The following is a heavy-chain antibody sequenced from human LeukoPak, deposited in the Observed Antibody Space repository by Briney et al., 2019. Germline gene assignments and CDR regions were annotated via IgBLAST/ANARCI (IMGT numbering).Heavy chain of an antibody. V-gene: IGHV4-61*02. CDR2: ISSSGST. CDR1: GDSISSGDYY. D-gene: IGHD6-13*01. J-gene: IGHJ6*03. Sequence: PSQTLSLTCTVSGDSISSGDYYWSWIRQPAGKGLEWIGRISSSGSTNYNPSLKSRVTISVDTSKNQFSLKLSSVTAADTAVYYCARVVSAAGFLHYYYYYMDVWGKGTTVTISS. CDR3: ARVVSAAGFLHYYYYYMDV.